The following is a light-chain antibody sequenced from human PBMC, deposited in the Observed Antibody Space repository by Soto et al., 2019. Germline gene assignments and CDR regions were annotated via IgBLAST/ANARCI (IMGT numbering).Light chain of an antibody. CDR1: SSDVGSYNL. Sequence: QSVLTQPASVSGSPGQSITISCTGTSSDVGSYNLVSWYQQHPGKAPKLMIYEGSKRPSGVSNRFSGSKSGNTASLTISGLQAEDEADYYCCSYAGSSTSSHVVFGGGTKVTVL. CDR2: EGS. J-gene: IGLJ2*01. V-gene: IGLV2-23*01. CDR3: CSYAGSSTSSHVV.